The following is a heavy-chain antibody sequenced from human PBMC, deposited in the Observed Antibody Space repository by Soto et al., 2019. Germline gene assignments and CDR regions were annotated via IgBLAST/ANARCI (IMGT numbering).Heavy chain of an antibody. CDR1: GYTFTMYG. V-gene: IGHV1-18*01. J-gene: IGHJ6*02. D-gene: IGHD2-21*01. CDR2: ISAYNGNT. CDR3: ARAVISTQENRQYYYGMDV. Sequence: ASVKGYCTSAGYTFTMYGISWVRQAPGQVLEWMGWISAYNGNTNYAQKLQGRVTMTSDTSTSTVYMDLSSLRSEDTAIYYCARAVISTQENRQYYYGMDVWGQGTTVTVSS.